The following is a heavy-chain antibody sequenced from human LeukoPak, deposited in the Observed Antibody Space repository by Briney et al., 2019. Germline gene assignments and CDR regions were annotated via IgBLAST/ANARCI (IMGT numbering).Heavy chain of an antibody. D-gene: IGHD6-19*01. J-gene: IGHJ4*02. CDR3: ASSGYSSGWYGFDY. CDR1: GYTFTSYG. Sequence: ASVKVSCKASGYTFTSYGISWVRQAPGQGLEWMGWINPNSGGTNYAQKFQGRVTMTRDTSISTAYMELSRLRSDDTAVYYCASSGYSSGWYGFDYWGQGTLVTVSS. V-gene: IGHV1-2*02. CDR2: INPNSGGT.